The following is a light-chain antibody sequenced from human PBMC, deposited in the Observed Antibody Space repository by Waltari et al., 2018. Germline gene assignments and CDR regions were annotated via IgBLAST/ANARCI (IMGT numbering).Light chain of an antibody. CDR2: KNN. Sequence: SVLTQPPSASGTPGQTVTIPCSGSSSNTGGTFVSWYQQLPGLAPHPLIYKNNQRPSGVPDRFSGSKSGTSASLAISGLRSDDEAEYYCAAWDDNLTGPLFGGGTKVTVL. CDR1: SSNTGGTF. J-gene: IGLJ3*02. V-gene: IGLV1-47*01. CDR3: AAWDDNLTGPL.